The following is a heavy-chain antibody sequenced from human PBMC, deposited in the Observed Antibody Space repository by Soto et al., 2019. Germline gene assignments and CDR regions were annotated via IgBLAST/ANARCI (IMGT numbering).Heavy chain of an antibody. D-gene: IGHD2-21*02. V-gene: IGHV3-66*01. J-gene: IGHJ4*02. CDR1: GFTVSSIY. CDR3: PTRVTAGN. Sequence: EVQLVESGGGLVQPGGSLRLSCVASGFTVSSIYVSWVRQAPGKGLEWVSVIFSGGSTNYADSVKGRFTISRDNSKNTLYLQMNCLRAEDTAVYYCPTRVTAGNWGQGTLVTVSS. CDR2: IFSGGST.